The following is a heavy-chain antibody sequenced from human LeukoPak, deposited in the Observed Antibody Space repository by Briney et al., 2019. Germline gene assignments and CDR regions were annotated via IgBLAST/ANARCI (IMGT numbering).Heavy chain of an antibody. Sequence: SETLSLTCTVSGGSISSGGCYWSWIRQHPGKGLVWIGYIYYSGSTYYNPSLKSRVTISVDTSKNQFSLKLSSVTAADTAVYYCARARYYDILTDGGDFDYWGQGTLVTVSS. D-gene: IGHD3-9*01. CDR2: IYYSGST. CDR1: GGSISSGGCY. CDR3: ARARYYDILTDGGDFDY. J-gene: IGHJ4*02. V-gene: IGHV4-31*03.